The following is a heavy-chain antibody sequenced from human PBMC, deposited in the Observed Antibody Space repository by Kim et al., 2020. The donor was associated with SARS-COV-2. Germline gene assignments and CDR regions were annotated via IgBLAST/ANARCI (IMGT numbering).Heavy chain of an antibody. V-gene: IGHV3-23*01. CDR1: GFTFSSYA. CDR2: ISGSGGST. Sequence: GGSLRLSCAASGFTFSSYAMSWVRQAPGKGLEWVSAISGSGGSTYYADSVKGRFTISRDNSKNTLYLQMNSLRAEDTAVYYCAKDKIHSGSYYSAGFDYWGQGTLVTVSS. D-gene: IGHD1-26*01. J-gene: IGHJ4*02. CDR3: AKDKIHSGSYYSAGFDY.